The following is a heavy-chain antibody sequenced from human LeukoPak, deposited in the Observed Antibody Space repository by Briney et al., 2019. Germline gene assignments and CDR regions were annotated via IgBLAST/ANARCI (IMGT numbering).Heavy chain of an antibody. CDR1: GGSFSGYY. J-gene: IGHJ4*02. CDR2: INHSGST. CDR3: ARVPRAATVVTVGIDY. V-gene: IGHV4-34*01. D-gene: IGHD4-23*01. Sequence: SETLSLTCAVYGGSFSGYYWSWIRQPPGKGLEWIGEINHSGSTNYNPSLKSRVTISVDTSKNQFSLKLSSVTAADTAVYYCARVPRAATVVTVGIDYWGQGTLVIVSS.